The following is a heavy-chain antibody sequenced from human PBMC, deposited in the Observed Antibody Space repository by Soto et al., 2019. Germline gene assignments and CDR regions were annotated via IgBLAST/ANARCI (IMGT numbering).Heavy chain of an antibody. J-gene: IGHJ4*02. CDR3: ARDVWDSSGWYYFDH. CDR2: IWFDGSNK. Sequence: GGSLRLSCAASGFTFSTYAMHWVRQAPGKGLEWVAVIWFDGSNKYYADSVRGRFTISRDNSKNTLYLQMNSLRDEDTAVYYCARDVWDSSGWYYFDHWGQGTLVTVSS. V-gene: IGHV3-33*01. CDR1: GFTFSTYA. D-gene: IGHD6-19*01.